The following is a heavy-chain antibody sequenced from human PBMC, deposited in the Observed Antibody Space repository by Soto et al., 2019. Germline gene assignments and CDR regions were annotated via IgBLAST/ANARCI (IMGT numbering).Heavy chain of an antibody. Sequence: QVQLVQSGAEVKKPGSSVKVSCKASGGTFSSYAISWVRQAPGQGLEWMGGSIPIFGTANYAQKFQGRVTLTADKSTSTAYMELSSLRSEDTAVYYCASLGYSSTPLYYYGMDVWGPGTTVTVSS. CDR2: SIPIFGTA. CDR3: ASLGYSSTPLYYYGMDV. CDR1: GGTFSSYA. D-gene: IGHD6-13*01. V-gene: IGHV1-69*06. J-gene: IGHJ6*02.